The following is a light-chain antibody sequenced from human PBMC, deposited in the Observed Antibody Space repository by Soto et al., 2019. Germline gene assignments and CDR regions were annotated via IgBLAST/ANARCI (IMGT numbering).Light chain of an antibody. Sequence: QSVLTQPPSVSGAPGQRVTISCTGSSSNIGAGYDVHWYQQLPGTAPKLLLYGNSNRPSGVPDRFSGSKSGTSASLAITGLQAEDEADYCCQSYDSSLSGYVFGTATKVTVL. CDR1: SSNIGAGYD. V-gene: IGLV1-40*01. CDR3: QSYDSSLSGYV. J-gene: IGLJ1*01. CDR2: GNS.